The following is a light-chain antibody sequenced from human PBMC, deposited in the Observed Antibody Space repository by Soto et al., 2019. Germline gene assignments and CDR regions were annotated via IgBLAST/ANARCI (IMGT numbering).Light chain of an antibody. J-gene: IGKJ1*01. CDR3: QQYAGSPRT. CDR1: QSVSSSY. Sequence: EIVLTQSPGTLSLSPGERATLPCRASQSVSSSYLAWYQQKPGQAPRLLIYSASRRATGIPDRFTGSGSGTDFTLTINRVEPEDFAVYFCQQYAGSPRTFGQGTKVDIK. V-gene: IGKV3-20*01. CDR2: SAS.